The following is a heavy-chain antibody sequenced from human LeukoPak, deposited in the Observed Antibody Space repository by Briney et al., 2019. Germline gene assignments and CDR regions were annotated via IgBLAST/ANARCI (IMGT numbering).Heavy chain of an antibody. CDR3: ATSSWFDP. V-gene: IGHV3-74*01. J-gene: IGHJ5*02. CDR1: GFSFSSYW. CDR2: INNGGSKT. Sequence: GGSLRLSCAASGFSFSSYWMHWVRHAPGKGLVWVSRINNGGSKTNYADSVKGRFTISGDNAKNTLYLQMNSLRAEDTAVYYCATSSWFDPWGQGTLVTVSS.